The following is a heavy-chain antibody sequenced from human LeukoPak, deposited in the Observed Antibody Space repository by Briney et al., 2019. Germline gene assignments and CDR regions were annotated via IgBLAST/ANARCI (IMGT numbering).Heavy chain of an antibody. CDR3: AKAGSGWYNFDY. CDR1: GFTFSSYS. CDR2: ISSSSSYI. J-gene: IGHJ4*02. V-gene: IGHV3-21*04. D-gene: IGHD6-19*01. Sequence: PGGSLRLSCAAPGFTFSSYSMNWVRQAPGKGLEWVSSISSSSSYIYYADSVKGRFTISRDNAKNSLYLQMNSLRAEDTAVYYCAKAGSGWYNFDYWGQGTLVTVSS.